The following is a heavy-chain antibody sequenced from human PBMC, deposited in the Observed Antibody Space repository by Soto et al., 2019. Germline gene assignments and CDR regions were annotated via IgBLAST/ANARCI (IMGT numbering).Heavy chain of an antibody. D-gene: IGHD2-15*01. V-gene: IGHV4-38-2*02. CDR1: GYSISSGYH. Sequence: PSETLSLTCTVSGYSISSGYHWAWIRQPPGKGLEWLGSVHYSGSTYYNPSLKSRLTISVDKSKNQFSLNLSSVTAADTAVYYCARQDRVVAEGRWFDPWGQGTLVTVSS. J-gene: IGHJ5*02. CDR3: ARQDRVVAEGRWFDP. CDR2: VHYSGST.